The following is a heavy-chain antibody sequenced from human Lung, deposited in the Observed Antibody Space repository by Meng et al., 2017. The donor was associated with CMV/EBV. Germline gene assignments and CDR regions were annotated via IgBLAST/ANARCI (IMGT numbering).Heavy chain of an antibody. CDR1: GYTFTDHY. CDR2: IYPNSGGT. Sequence: ASXXVSCKASGYTFTDHYFHWVRQAPGQGLEWMGWIYPNSGGTHYAQKFQGRLTVNTDTSISTGYMELSSLGSDDTAVYYCARNNDWGPDYWGQGTLVTVSS. D-gene: IGHD3-9*01. CDR3: ARNNDWGPDY. J-gene: IGHJ4*02. V-gene: IGHV1-2*02.